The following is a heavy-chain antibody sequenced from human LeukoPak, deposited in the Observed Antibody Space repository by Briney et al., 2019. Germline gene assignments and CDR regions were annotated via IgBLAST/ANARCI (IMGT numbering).Heavy chain of an antibody. Sequence: SETLSLTCTVSGGSISSYYWSWIRQPPGKGLEWIGYIYYSGSTNYNPSLKSRVTISVDTSKNQFSLKLTSVTAADTAVYYCARDSSGWYHWFDPWGQGTLVTVSS. CDR3: ARDSSGWYHWFDP. D-gene: IGHD6-19*01. V-gene: IGHV4-59*01. CDR1: GGSISSYY. CDR2: IYYSGST. J-gene: IGHJ5*02.